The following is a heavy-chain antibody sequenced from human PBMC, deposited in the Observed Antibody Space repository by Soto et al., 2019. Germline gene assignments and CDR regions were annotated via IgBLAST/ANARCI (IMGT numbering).Heavy chain of an antibody. CDR2: IGTAGDT. Sequence: EVQLVESGGGLVQPGGSLRLSCAASGFTFSSYDMHWVRQATGKGLEWVSAIGTAGDTYYPGSVKGRFTISRENAKNSLYLQMNSLRAGDTAVYYCARGPYGSGSPIAPSYFDYWGQGTLVTVSS. CDR3: ARGPYGSGSPIAPSYFDY. CDR1: GFTFSSYD. J-gene: IGHJ4*02. V-gene: IGHV3-13*01. D-gene: IGHD3-10*01.